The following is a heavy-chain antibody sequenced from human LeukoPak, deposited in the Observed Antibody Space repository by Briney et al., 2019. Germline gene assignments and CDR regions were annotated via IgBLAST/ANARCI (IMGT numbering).Heavy chain of an antibody. CDR1: GGSISSSSYY. D-gene: IGHD3-22*01. CDR2: IYYSGST. J-gene: IGHJ4*02. Sequence: PSETLSLTCTVSGGSISSSSYYWGWIRQPPGKGLEWIGSIYYSGSTYYNPSLKSRVTISVDTSKNQFSLKLSSVTAADTAVYYCASENYYDSSGYFDYWGQGTLVTVSS. V-gene: IGHV4-39*07. CDR3: ASENYYDSSGYFDY.